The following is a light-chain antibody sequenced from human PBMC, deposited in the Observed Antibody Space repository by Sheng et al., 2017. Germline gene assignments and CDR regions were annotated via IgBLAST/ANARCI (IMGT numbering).Light chain of an antibody. CDR1: QGVSDY. CDR3: QQSDNWPPT. J-gene: IGKJ4*01. CDR2: DAS. V-gene: IGKV3-11*01. Sequence: EFVLTQSPATLSLSPGERATLSCRASQGVSDYLAWYQQKPGQAPRLLIYDASNRATGIPARFSGSGSGADFTLTISSLEPEDFAVYYCQQSDNWPPTFGGGTKTGDQT.